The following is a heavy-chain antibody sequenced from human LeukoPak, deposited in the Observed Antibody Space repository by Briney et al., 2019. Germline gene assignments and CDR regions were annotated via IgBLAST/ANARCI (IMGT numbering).Heavy chain of an antibody. CDR2: IIPIFGTA. CDR1: GGTFSSYA. Sequence: SVKVSCKASGGTFSSYAISWVRQAPGQGLEWMGGIIPIFGTANYAQKFQGRVTITADESTSTAYMELSSLRSEDTAVYYCARGSYGSGSYYILYYYGMDVWGKGTTVTVSS. CDR3: ARGSYGSGSYYILYYYGMDV. V-gene: IGHV1-69*01. J-gene: IGHJ6*04. D-gene: IGHD3-10*01.